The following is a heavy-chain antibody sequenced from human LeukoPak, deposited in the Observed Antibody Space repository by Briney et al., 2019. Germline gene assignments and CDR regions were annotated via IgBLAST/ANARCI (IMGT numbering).Heavy chain of an antibody. CDR3: ARAVSDYDFWSGYYSDAFDI. D-gene: IGHD3-3*01. J-gene: IGHJ3*02. V-gene: IGHV4-4*07. Sequence: SETLSLTCTVSGGSISSYYWSWIRQPAGKGLEWIGCIYTSGSTNYNPSLKSRVTMSVDTSKNQFSLKLSSVTAADTAVYYCARAVSDYDFWSGYYSDAFDIWGQGTMVTVSS. CDR1: GGSISSYY. CDR2: IYTSGST.